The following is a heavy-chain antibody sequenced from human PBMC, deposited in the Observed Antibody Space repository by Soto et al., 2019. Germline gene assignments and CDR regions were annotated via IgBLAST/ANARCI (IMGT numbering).Heavy chain of an antibody. D-gene: IGHD3-22*01. CDR2: IKSKTDGGTT. V-gene: IGHV3-15*07. CDR1: GFTFSNAW. Sequence: GGSLRLSCASSGFTFSNAWINWVRQAPGKGLELVGRIKSKTDGGTTDYAAPVKGRFAISRDDSNNMVYLQMNSLKIEDTAVYYCTTDSYSTIIIVRFDYWGHGTLVTSPQ. J-gene: IGHJ4*01. CDR3: TTDSYSTIIIVRFDY.